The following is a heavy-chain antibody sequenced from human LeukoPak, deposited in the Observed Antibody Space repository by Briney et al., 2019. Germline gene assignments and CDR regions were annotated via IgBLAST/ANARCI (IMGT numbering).Heavy chain of an antibody. CDR3: ARDSYYWFDP. V-gene: IGHV4-61*08. CDR2: VYYSGST. D-gene: IGHD3-10*01. J-gene: IGHJ5*02. CDR1: GGSISSGGYS. Sequence: SQTLSLTCAVSGGSISSGGYSWSWIRQPPGKGLEWIGYVYYSGSTNYNPSLKSRVTISVDTSKNQFSLKLSSVTAADTAVYYCARDSYYWFDPWGQGTLVTVSS.